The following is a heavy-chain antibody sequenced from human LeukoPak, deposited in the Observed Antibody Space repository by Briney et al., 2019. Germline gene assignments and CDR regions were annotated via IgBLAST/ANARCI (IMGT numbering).Heavy chain of an antibody. D-gene: IGHD3/OR15-3a*01. V-gene: IGHV1-2*02. Sequence: ASVKVSCKTSGYTFTSYYIHVLRQAPGQGLEWMAWIDPNSGATNYAHKFQGRVTLTRDTSISTAYMEVSSLRSDDTAVYYCARELIDFHDHTNKGFFDSWGQGTLVTVSS. CDR2: IDPNSGAT. CDR3: ARELIDFHDHTNKGFFDS. CDR1: GYTFTSYY. J-gene: IGHJ4*02.